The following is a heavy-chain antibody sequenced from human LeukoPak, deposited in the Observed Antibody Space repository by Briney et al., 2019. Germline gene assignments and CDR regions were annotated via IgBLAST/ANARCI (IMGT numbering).Heavy chain of an antibody. CDR3: ARDLSGIAGYTYGRGIDY. CDR1: GFTFSSYG. Sequence: GGSLRLSCAASGFTFSSYGMSWVRQAPGKGLEWVSTISGSGGSTYYADSVKGRFTISRDNAKTSLYLQMNSLRAEDTAVYYCARDLSGIAGYTYGRGIDYWGQGTLVTVSS. CDR2: ISGSGGST. D-gene: IGHD5-18*01. J-gene: IGHJ4*02. V-gene: IGHV3-23*01.